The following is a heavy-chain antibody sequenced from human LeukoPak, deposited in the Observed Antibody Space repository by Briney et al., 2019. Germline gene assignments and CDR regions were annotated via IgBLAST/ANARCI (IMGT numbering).Heavy chain of an antibody. Sequence: SETLSLTCTVSGGSISSYYWSWIRQPPGKGLEWIGYIYYSGSTNYNPSLKSRVTISVDTSKNQFSLKLSSVTAADTAVYYCARDSGTSGEVKFDPWGQGALVTVSS. D-gene: IGHD3-10*01. CDR2: IYYSGST. CDR3: ARDSGTSGEVKFDP. CDR1: GGSISSYY. V-gene: IGHV4-59*01. J-gene: IGHJ5*02.